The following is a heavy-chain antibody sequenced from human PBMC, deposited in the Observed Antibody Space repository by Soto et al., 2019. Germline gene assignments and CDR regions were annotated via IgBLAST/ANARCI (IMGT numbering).Heavy chain of an antibody. Sequence: GVSLKISCNAAGFTFSWYSLGWVRHTPGTGVQWWGDIFSREASVKDHQALGVQVTILVDSHINTAYLQWSSLKASDIAIYYWGTWSGSSWFDYWGPGSLVT. CDR2: IFSREASV. CDR3: GTWSGSSWFDY. CDR1: GFTFSWYS. V-gene: IGHV5-51*04. D-gene: IGHD2-2*01. J-gene: IGHJ4*02.